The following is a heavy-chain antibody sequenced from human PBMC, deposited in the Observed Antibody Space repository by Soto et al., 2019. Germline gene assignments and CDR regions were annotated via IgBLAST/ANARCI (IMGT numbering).Heavy chain of an antibody. CDR2: ISAYNGNT. J-gene: IGHJ6*02. CDR3: ARAMAYSSGWTPYYYYGMDV. D-gene: IGHD6-19*01. V-gene: IGHV1-18*01. Sequence: QVQLVQSGAEVKKPGASVKVSCKASGYTFTSYGISWVRQAPGQGLEWMGWISAYNGNTNYAQKLQGRVTMTTDTATSTAYMELRSLRSDDTAVYYCARAMAYSSGWTPYYYYGMDVWGQGTTVTVSS. CDR1: GYTFTSYG.